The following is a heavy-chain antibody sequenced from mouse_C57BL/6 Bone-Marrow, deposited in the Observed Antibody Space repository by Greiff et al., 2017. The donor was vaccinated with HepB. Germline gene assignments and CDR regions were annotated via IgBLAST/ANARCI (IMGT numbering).Heavy chain of an antibody. CDR2: ISSGGSYT. V-gene: IGHV5-6*01. D-gene: IGHD2-12*01. CDR3: ARHTRYSAWFAY. J-gene: IGHJ3*01. Sequence: EVQLVESGGDLVKPGGSLKLSCAASGFTFSSYGMSWVRQTPDKRLEWVATISSGGSYTYYPDSVKGRFTISRDNAKNTLYLQMSSLKSEDTAMYYCARHTRYSAWFAYWGQGTLVTVSA. CDR1: GFTFSSYG.